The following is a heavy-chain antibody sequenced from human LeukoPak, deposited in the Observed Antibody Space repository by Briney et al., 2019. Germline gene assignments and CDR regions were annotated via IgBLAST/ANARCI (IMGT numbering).Heavy chain of an antibody. D-gene: IGHD3-10*01. CDR1: GGSISNYY. V-gene: IGHV4-59*01. CDR3: ARDGGYGSGSAP. J-gene: IGHJ5*02. CDR2: IRYDGST. Sequence: SETLSLTCTVSGGSISNYYWTWIRQPPGKGLEWIGSIRYDGSTNYNPSLKSRVTISLDTPKNQFSLKLSSVTAADTAVYYCARDGGYGSGSAPWGQGTLITVSS.